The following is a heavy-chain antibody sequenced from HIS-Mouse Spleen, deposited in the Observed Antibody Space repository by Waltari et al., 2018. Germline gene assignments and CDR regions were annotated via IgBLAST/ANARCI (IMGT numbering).Heavy chain of an antibody. CDR1: GFSLSTSGMC. D-gene: IGHD6-19*01. CDR3: ARIAEGYTSGCYAFDY. Sequence: QVTLRESGPALVKPTQTLTLTCTFSGFSLSTSGMCVSWIRQPPGKALEWLARIDWDDDKYYSTALQARLTLPRDTSKNHVVPTITNMDPLDTATYYCARIAEGYTSGCYAFDYWGQGTLVTVSS. J-gene: IGHJ4*02. V-gene: IGHV2-70*15. CDR2: IDWDDDK.